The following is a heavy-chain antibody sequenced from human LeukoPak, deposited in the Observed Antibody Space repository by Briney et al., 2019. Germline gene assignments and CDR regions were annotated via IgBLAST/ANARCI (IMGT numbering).Heavy chain of an antibody. CDR1: GYTFTSYG. J-gene: IGHJ4*02. Sequence: GASVKASCKASGYTFTSYGISWVRQAPGQGLEWMGWISAYNGNTNYAQKLQGRVTMTTDTSTSTAYMELRSLRSDDTAVYYCARAIVVVPAATPDDFDYWGQGTLVTVSS. CDR2: ISAYNGNT. V-gene: IGHV1-18*01. D-gene: IGHD2-2*01. CDR3: ARAIVVVPAATPDDFDY.